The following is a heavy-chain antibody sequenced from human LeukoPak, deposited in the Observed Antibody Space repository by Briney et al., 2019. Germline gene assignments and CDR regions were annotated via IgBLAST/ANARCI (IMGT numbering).Heavy chain of an antibody. Sequence: ASVKVSCKASGYTFTGYYMHWVRQAPGQGLEWMGWINPNSGGTNYAQKFQGRVTMTRDTSISTAYMELSRLRSDDTAVYYCARDTVYNWNHQAAFDIWGQGTMVTVSS. V-gene: IGHV1-2*02. J-gene: IGHJ3*02. CDR3: ARDTVYNWNHQAAFDI. CDR1: GYTFTGYY. CDR2: INPNSGGT. D-gene: IGHD1-20*01.